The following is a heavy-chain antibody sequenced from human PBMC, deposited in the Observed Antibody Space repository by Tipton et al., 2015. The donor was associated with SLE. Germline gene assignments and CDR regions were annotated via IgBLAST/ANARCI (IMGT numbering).Heavy chain of an antibody. J-gene: IGHJ3*02. CDR1: GGSISSYY. V-gene: IGHV4-59*01. D-gene: IGHD5-24*01. CDR3: ARDGGGGATRGAFDI. CDR2: IYYSGST. Sequence: TLSLTCTVSGGSISSYYWSWIRQPPGKGLEWIGYIYYSGSTNYNPSLKSRVTISVDTSKNQFSLKLSPVTAAATAVYYCARDGGGGATRGAFDIWGQGTMVTVSS.